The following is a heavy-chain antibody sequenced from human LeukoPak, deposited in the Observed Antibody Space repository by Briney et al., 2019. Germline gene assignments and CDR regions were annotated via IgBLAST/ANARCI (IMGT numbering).Heavy chain of an antibody. V-gene: IGHV4-59*01. CDR3: ARDRVGQLDY. CDR2: IYYSGST. CDR1: GGFISSYY. J-gene: IGHJ4*02. Sequence: SETLSLTCTVSGGFISSYYWSWIRQPPGKGLEWIGYIYYSGSTNYNPSLKSRVTISVDTSKNQFSLKLSSVTAADTAVYYCARDRVGQLDYWGQGTLVTVSS. D-gene: IGHD6-6*01.